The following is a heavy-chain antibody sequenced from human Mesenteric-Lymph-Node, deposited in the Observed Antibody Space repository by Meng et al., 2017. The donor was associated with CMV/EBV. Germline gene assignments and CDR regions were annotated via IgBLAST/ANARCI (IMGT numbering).Heavy chain of an antibody. V-gene: IGHV4-34*01. Sequence: LPQWGARLLYPSEPSSLHCAAHGGSFSGYYWSWIRQPPGKGLEWIGEINHSGSTNYNPSLKSRVTISVDTSKNQFSLKLSSVTAADTAVYYCARHQRWLKSEGGFNYWGQGTLVTVSS. J-gene: IGHJ4*02. CDR1: GGSFSGYY. CDR3: ARHQRWLKSEGGFNY. D-gene: IGHD4-23*01. CDR2: INHSGST.